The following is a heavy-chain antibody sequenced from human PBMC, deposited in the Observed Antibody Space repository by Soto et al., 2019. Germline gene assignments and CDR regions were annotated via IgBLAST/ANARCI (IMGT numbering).Heavy chain of an antibody. V-gene: IGHV3-21*01. CDR1: GFTFSSYS. J-gene: IGHJ6*02. Sequence: PGGSLRLSCAASGFTFSSYSMNWVRQAPGKGLEWVSSISISSSYIYYADSVEGRFTISRDNAKNSLYLQMNSLRAEDTAVYYCARSRGYDYGMDVWGQGTTVTVSS. CDR3: ARSRGYDYGMDV. D-gene: IGHD5-12*01. CDR2: ISISSSYI.